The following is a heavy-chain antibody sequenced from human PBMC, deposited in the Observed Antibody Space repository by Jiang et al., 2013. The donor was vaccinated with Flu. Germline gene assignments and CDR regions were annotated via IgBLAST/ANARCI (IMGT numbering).Heavy chain of an antibody. CDR3: STFSGGTGY. V-gene: IGHV4-34*01. CDR2: INHIGST. D-gene: IGHD2-8*02. CDR1: GGSSSPYY. J-gene: IGHJ4*01. Sequence: LLKPSETLSLTCAVYGGSSSPYYWNWIRQVPGKGLEWIGEINHIGSTKYNPSLESRVTISVGTSKRQFSLRVNSVTAADTAVYYCSTFSGGTGYWGQEPWSPSPQ.